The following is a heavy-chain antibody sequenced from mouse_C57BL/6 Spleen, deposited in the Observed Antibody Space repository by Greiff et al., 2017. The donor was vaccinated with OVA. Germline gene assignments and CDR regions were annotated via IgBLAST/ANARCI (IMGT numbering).Heavy chain of an antibody. Sequence: QVQLQQSGPGLVQPSQSLSITCTVSGFSLTSYGVHWVRQSPGKGLEWLGVIWSVGSTDYNAAFISRLSISKDNSKSQVFFKMNSLQADDTAIYYCARESYYGSSYGFAYWGQGTLVTVSA. D-gene: IGHD1-1*01. V-gene: IGHV2-2*01. CDR2: IWSVGST. CDR3: ARESYYGSSYGFAY. J-gene: IGHJ3*01. CDR1: GFSLTSYG.